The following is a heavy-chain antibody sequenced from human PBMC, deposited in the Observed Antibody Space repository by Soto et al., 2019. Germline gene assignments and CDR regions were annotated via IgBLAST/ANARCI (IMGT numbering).Heavy chain of an antibody. V-gene: IGHV3-33*01. CDR3: ARYYYDSSGYYPL. Sequence: GGSLRLSCASSGFTFSSYGMHWVRQAPGRGLEWVAVIWSDGSNKYYADSVKGRFTISRDSSKNTLYLQMNSLRAEDTAVYYCARYYYDSSGYYPLWGQGTLVTVSS. CDR2: IWSDGSNK. CDR1: GFTFSSYG. J-gene: IGHJ4*02. D-gene: IGHD3-22*01.